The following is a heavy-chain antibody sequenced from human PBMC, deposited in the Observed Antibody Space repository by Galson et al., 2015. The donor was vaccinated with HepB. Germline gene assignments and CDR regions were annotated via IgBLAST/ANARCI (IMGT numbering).Heavy chain of an antibody. V-gene: IGHV3-23*01. D-gene: IGHD1-1*01. J-gene: IGHJ3*02. CDR2: ISGSDGST. CDR3: AKDRRTGPTPPDGFDI. Sequence: SLRLSCAASGFTFSSYAMSWVRQVPEKGLEWVSSISGSDGSTYYTDSVKGRFTISRDDSKNTLYLQMNSLMAEDTAVYYCAKDRRTGPTPPDGFDIWGQGTMVTVSS. CDR1: GFTFSSYA.